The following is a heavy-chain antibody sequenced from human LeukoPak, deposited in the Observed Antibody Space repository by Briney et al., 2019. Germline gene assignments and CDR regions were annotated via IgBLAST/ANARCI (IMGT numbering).Heavy chain of an antibody. D-gene: IGHD1-20*01. Sequence: SETLSLTCTVSGYPISSGYYWGWIRQPPGKGLEWIGSIYHSGSTYYNPSLKSRVTISVDTSKNQFSLKLSSVTAADTAVYYCARGPGGNWNDVDYFDYWGQGTLVTVSS. V-gene: IGHV4-38-2*02. CDR1: GYPISSGYY. J-gene: IGHJ4*02. CDR3: ARGPGGNWNDVDYFDY. CDR2: IYHSGST.